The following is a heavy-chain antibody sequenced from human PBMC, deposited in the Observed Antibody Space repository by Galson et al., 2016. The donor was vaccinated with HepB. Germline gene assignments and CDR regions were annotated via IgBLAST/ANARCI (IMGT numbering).Heavy chain of an antibody. J-gene: IGHJ4*02. CDR1: GFTFSAYN. V-gene: IGHV3-21*01. Sequence: SLRLSCAASGFTFSAYNMIWVRQAPGKGLEWVSSISLSSDYIYYADSLKGRFTISRDNAKNPLYLQMNSLRAEDTAVYFCARVSSGLRGFDYWGQGTLVTVSS. CDR3: ARVSSGLRGFDY. CDR2: ISLSSDYI. D-gene: IGHD5-12*01.